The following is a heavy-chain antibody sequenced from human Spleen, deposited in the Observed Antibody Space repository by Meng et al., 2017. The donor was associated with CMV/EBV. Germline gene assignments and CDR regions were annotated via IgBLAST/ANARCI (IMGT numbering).Heavy chain of an antibody. D-gene: IGHD2-2*01. CDR3: ARERLYQPLWGDALDI. CDR2: ISSGGYSD. CDR1: GFSFSNYK. Sequence: GESLKISCAASGFSFSNYKINWVRQAPGKGLEWVSYISSGGYSDFYADSVRGRFTMSRDNANNSLSLRMNSLRAEDTAVYYCARERLYQPLWGDALDIWGQGTMVTVSS. J-gene: IGHJ3*02. V-gene: IGHV3-48*03.